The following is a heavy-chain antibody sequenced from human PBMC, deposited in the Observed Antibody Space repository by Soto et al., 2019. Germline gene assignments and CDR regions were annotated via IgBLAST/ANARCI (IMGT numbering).Heavy chain of an antibody. Sequence: QVQLQESGPGLVKPSETLSLTCTVSGGSISSYYWSWIRQPPGKGLEWIGYIYYSGSTNYNPSLKSRVTMAVDTSKNQFSLKLSAVTAADTAVYYWARDYGSGTVNWFDPWGQGTLVTVSS. CDR2: IYYSGST. CDR1: GGSISSYY. D-gene: IGHD3-10*01. V-gene: IGHV4-59*01. CDR3: ARDYGSGTVNWFDP. J-gene: IGHJ5*02.